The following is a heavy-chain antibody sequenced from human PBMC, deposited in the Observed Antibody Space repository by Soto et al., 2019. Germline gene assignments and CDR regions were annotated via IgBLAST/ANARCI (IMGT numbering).Heavy chain of an antibody. CDR3: ARDRLMATAGTARHYFGLDV. V-gene: IGHV4-31*03. D-gene: IGHD5-18*01. J-gene: IGHJ6*02. CDR2: IYYSGST. CDR1: GGSIRSGGYY. Sequence: SETLSLTCTVSGGSIRSGGYYWSWVRQSPRRGLEWIGNIYYSGSTYYNPSLKSRLTISVDTSKNQFSLNLSSVTAADTAVYYCARDRLMATAGTARHYFGLDVWGQGTTVTV.